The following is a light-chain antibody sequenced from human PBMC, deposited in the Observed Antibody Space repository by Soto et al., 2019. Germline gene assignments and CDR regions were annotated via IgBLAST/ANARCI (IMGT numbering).Light chain of an antibody. Sequence: QSVLTQPPSVSGAPDQRVTISCTGSSSNIGAGYDVHWYQQLPGTAPKLPIYGNSNRPSGVPDRFSGSKSGTSASLAITGLQAEDQADYYCQSYDSSLSGYVFGTSTKVTVL. V-gene: IGLV1-40*01. CDR3: QSYDSSLSGYV. CDR1: SSNIGAGYD. CDR2: GNS. J-gene: IGLJ1*01.